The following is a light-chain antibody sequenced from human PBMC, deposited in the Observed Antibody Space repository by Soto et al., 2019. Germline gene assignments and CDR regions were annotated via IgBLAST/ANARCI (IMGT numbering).Light chain of an antibody. J-gene: IGLJ1*01. CDR1: SSDVGGYNY. CDR3: SSYTSSSTYV. CDR2: EVS. V-gene: IGLV2-14*01. Sequence: SALTQPASVSGSPGQSITISCTGTSSDVGGYNYVSWYQQHPGKAPKLILYEVSNRPSGVSNRFSGSKSGNTASLTISGLKAEDEADYYCSSYTSSSTYVFGTGTKLTVL.